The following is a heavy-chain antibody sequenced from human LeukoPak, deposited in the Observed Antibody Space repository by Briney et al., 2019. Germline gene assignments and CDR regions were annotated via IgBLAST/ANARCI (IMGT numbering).Heavy chain of an antibody. D-gene: IGHD6-13*01. CDR3: ARVYVAAVDY. V-gene: IGHV3-53*01. Sequence: PGKSLRLSCAASGFTVISNYMSWVRQAPGKGLEWVSVIYSGGSTYYADSVKGRFTISRDNSKNTLYLQMNSLRAEDTAVYYCARVYVAAVDYWGQGTLVTVSS. CDR2: IYSGGST. CDR1: GFTVISNY. J-gene: IGHJ4*02.